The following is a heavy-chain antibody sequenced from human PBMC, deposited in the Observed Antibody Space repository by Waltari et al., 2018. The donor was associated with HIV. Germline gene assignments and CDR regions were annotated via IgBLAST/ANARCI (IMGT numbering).Heavy chain of an antibody. CDR2: IYSGGST. Sequence: EVQLVESGGGLIQPGGSLRLSCAASGFTVSSNYMSWVRQAPGKGLEWVSVIYSGGSTYYADSVKGRFTISRDNSKNTLHLQMNSLRAEDTAVYYCAREGYSYGSLYFDYWGQGTLVTVSS. CDR3: AREGYSYGSLYFDY. V-gene: IGHV3-53*01. CDR1: GFTVSSNY. J-gene: IGHJ4*02. D-gene: IGHD5-18*01.